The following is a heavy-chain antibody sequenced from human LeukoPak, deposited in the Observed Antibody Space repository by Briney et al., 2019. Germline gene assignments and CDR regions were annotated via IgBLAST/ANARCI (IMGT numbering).Heavy chain of an antibody. CDR1: GGSIRNYY. Sequence: SSETLSLTCTVSGGSIRNYYWSWLRQSPGRGLEWIGYFFNDNLNYNSALKSRLTISVATSKNQLSLSLSSVTAADTAVYFCARGAYCNTTNCYAPDYHYMDVWGKGTTVTVSS. D-gene: IGHD2-2*01. CDR3: ARGAYCNTTNCYAPDYHYMDV. CDR2: FFNDNL. J-gene: IGHJ6*03. V-gene: IGHV4-59*01.